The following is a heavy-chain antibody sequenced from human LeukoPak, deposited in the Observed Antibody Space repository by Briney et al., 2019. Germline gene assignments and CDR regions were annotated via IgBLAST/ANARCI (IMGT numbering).Heavy chain of an antibody. V-gene: IGHV1-18*01. Sequence: ASVKVSCKASGYTFTSYGISWVRQAPGQGLEWMGWISAYNGNTNYAQKLQGRVTMTTDTSTSTAYMELRSLRYDDTAVYYCARDARGYCYGYYYYYGMDVWGQGTTVTVSS. J-gene: IGHJ6*02. CDR3: ARDARGYCYGYYYYYGMDV. CDR2: ISAYNGNT. CDR1: GYTFTSYG. D-gene: IGHD5-18*01.